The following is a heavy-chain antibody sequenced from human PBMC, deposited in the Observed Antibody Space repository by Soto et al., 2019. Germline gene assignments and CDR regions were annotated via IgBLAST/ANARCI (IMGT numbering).Heavy chain of an antibody. Sequence: ETLSLTCAVYGGSFSGYYWSWIRQPPGKGLEWIGEINHSGSTNYNPSLKSRVTISVDTSKNQFSLKLSSVTAADTAVYYCASLYCSGGSCSNWFDPWGQGTLVTVSS. V-gene: IGHV4-34*01. CDR1: GGSFSGYY. CDR2: INHSGST. J-gene: IGHJ5*02. CDR3: ASLYCSGGSCSNWFDP. D-gene: IGHD2-15*01.